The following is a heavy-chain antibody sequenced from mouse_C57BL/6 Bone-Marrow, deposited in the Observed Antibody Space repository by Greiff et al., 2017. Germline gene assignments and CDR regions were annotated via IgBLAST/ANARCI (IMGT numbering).Heavy chain of an antibody. CDR3: TTERGTDVYDWDY. J-gene: IGHJ2*01. D-gene: IGHD2-14*01. Sequence: VQLQQSGAELVRPGASVKLSCTASGFNIKDDYMHWVKQRPEQGLEWIGWIDPENGDTEYAQKFQGKATLTADTSSNTAYLQLSSLTSEDTAVYDCTTERGTDVYDWDYWGQGTTLTVSS. CDR2: IDPENGDT. CDR1: GFNIKDDY. V-gene: IGHV14-4*01.